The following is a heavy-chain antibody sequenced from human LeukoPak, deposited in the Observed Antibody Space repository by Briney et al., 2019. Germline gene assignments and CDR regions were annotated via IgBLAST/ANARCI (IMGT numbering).Heavy chain of an antibody. Sequence: PGGSLRLSCAASGFTFSDFPMIWVRQAPGKGLEGVSTIFPSSVEIHYADAVKGRFTISRDNSRSTLSLQMDSLRAEDTATYYCATYRQIQVPFEFWGQGTLVTVSS. CDR1: GFTFSDFP. CDR3: ATYRQIQVPFEF. V-gene: IGHV3-23*01. CDR2: IFPSSVEI. J-gene: IGHJ4*02. D-gene: IGHD5-18*01.